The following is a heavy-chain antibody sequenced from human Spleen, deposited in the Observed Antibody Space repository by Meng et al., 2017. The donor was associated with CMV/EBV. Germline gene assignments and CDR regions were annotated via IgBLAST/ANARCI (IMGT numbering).Heavy chain of an antibody. V-gene: IGHV1-18*01. Sequence: ASVKVSCKASGYIFTSYGVTWVRQAPGQGLEWMGWISGNNGNTNYAQQFQGRATLTTDTSTNIAYMDLRSLTSDDTAMYYCARAAYSSGWPAGVDQWGQGTLVTVSS. J-gene: IGHJ4*02. CDR2: ISGNNGNT. CDR1: GYIFTSYG. D-gene: IGHD6-19*01. CDR3: ARAAYSSGWPAGVDQ.